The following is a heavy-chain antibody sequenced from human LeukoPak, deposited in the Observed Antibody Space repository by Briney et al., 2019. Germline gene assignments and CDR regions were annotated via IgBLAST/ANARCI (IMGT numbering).Heavy chain of an antibody. CDR1: GGTFSSYA. J-gene: IGHJ4*02. V-gene: IGHV1-69*06. Sequence: ASVKVSCKASGGTFSSYAISWVRQAPGQGLEWMGGIIPIFGTANYAQKFQGRVTITADKSTSTAYMELSSLRTEDTAVYYCARVSCSGGSCLDYWGQGTLVTVSS. CDR3: ARVSCSGGSCLDY. CDR2: IIPIFGTA. D-gene: IGHD2-15*01.